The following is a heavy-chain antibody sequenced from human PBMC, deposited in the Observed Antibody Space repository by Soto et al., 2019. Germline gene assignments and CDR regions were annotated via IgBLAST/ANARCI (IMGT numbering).Heavy chain of an antibody. CDR2: LSDSGDSI. J-gene: IGHJ4*02. CDR3: AKVSSSWYAGFFDL. CDR1: GFTFSSHA. D-gene: IGHD6-13*01. Sequence: EVQLLESGGGLVQPGRSLRLSCTASGFTFSSHAMTWVRQAPGKGLEWVSGLSDSGDSIYYADSVKGRFTIYRGNSMNTLYLQMNTLRVEDTAVYYCAKVSSSWYAGFFDLWGQGTLVTVSS. V-gene: IGHV3-23*01.